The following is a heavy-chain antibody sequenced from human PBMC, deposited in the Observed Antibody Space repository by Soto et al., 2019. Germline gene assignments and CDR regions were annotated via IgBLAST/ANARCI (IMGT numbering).Heavy chain of an antibody. D-gene: IGHD3-10*01. Sequence: PVGSLRLSCAASGFTFSSYAMSWVRQAPGKGLEWVSAISSSGGSTYYADSVKGRFTISRDNSKNTLYLQMNSLRAEDTAVYYCAKGMVRGVNHYYYYGMDVWGQGTTVTVSS. CDR2: ISSSGGST. CDR1: GFTFSSYA. V-gene: IGHV3-23*01. J-gene: IGHJ6*02. CDR3: AKGMVRGVNHYYYYGMDV.